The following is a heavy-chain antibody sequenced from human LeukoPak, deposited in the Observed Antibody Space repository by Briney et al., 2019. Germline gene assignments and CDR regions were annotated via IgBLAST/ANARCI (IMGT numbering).Heavy chain of an antibody. J-gene: IGHJ4*02. Sequence: GGSLRLSCAASGFTFSSYSMNWVRQAPGKGLEWVSSISSSSSYIYYADSVKGRYTISRDNAKNSLYLQMNSLRAEDTAVYYCARDRLFGNLPDYWGQGTLVTVSS. V-gene: IGHV3-21*01. CDR3: ARDRLFGNLPDY. CDR1: GFTFSSYS. CDR2: ISSSSSYI. D-gene: IGHD1-7*01.